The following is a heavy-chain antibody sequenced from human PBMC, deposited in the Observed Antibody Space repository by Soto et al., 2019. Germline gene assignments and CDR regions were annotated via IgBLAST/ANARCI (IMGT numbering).Heavy chain of an antibody. J-gene: IGHJ4*02. D-gene: IGHD3-9*01. V-gene: IGHV3-23*01. Sequence: GGSLRLSCAASGFTFSSYAMSWVRQAPGRGLEWVSSISSSGGSTYYADSVKGRFTISRDNSKNTLYLEMNSLRAEDTAVYYCAKDPYYDILTGYYDYWGQGTLVTVSS. CDR1: GFTFSSYA. CDR2: ISSSGGST. CDR3: AKDPYYDILTGYYDY.